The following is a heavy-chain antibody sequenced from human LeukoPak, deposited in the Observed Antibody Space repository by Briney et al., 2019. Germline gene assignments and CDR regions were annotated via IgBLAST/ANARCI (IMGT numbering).Heavy chain of an antibody. CDR3: IAHRNSSSWYGDAFDI. J-gene: IGHJ3*02. CDR1: GFTFSSYA. D-gene: IGHD6-13*01. Sequence: GGSLRLSCAASGFTFSSYAMSWVRQAPGKGLEWVSAISGSGGSTYYADSVKGRFTISRDNSKNTLYLQMNSLKTEDTAVYYCIAHRNSSSWYGDAFDIWGQGTMVTVSS. V-gene: IGHV3-23*01. CDR2: ISGSGGST.